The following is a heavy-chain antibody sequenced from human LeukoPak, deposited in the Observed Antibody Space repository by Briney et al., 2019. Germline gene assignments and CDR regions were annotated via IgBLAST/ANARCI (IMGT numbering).Heavy chain of an antibody. Sequence: ASVKVSCKASGYTFTGYYMHWVRQAPGQGLEWMGWINPNSGGTNYAQKFQGRVTMTRDTSISTAYMELSSVRLDDTAVYYCARSNYGGGGAGDNWFDPWGQGTLVTVSS. D-gene: IGHD4-23*01. V-gene: IGHV1-2*02. CDR3: ARSNYGGGGAGDNWFDP. J-gene: IGHJ5*02. CDR1: GYTFTGYY. CDR2: INPNSGGT.